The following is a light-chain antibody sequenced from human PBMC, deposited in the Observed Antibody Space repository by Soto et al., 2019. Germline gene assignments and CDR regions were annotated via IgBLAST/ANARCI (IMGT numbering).Light chain of an antibody. Sequence: DIQMSQSPSSLSPSVGDRVTITCQESQDIKNYLNWYQQKSGKAPKLXIYKASTLKSGVPSRFSGSGAGTEFTLTISSLQPDDFATYYCQHYNSYSEAFGQGTKVDIK. CDR3: QHYNSYSEA. J-gene: IGKJ1*01. CDR1: QDIKNY. V-gene: IGKV1-5*03. CDR2: KAS.